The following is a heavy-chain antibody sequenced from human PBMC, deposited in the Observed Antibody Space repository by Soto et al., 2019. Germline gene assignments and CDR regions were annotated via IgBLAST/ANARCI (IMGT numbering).Heavy chain of an antibody. CDR2: NSAYNGNT. V-gene: IGHV1-18*01. CDR1: GYTFTSYG. D-gene: IGHD4-17*01. CDR3: ARGQYYGDYTGDGMDV. J-gene: IGHJ6*02. Sequence: QVQLVQSGAEVKKPGASVKVSCKASGYTFTSYGISWVRQPPGQGLEWMGWNSAYNGNTNYAQKLQGRVTMTKDTSTRTAYMELRSLRSDDTAVYYCARGQYYGDYTGDGMDVWGQGTTLTASS.